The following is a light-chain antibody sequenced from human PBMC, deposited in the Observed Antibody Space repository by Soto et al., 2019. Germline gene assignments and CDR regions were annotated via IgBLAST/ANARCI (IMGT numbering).Light chain of an antibody. V-gene: IGKV3D-15*01. CDR1: QSVSSSY. CDR3: PQYNNWPRP. CDR2: GAS. J-gene: IGKJ1*01. Sequence: KLSPGALSLSPGERATLSCRASQSVSSSYLAWYQQRPGQAPRLLIYGASTRAAGIPDRFSGSGSGTEFTLTISSLQSEDFAVYSCPQYNNWPRPFG.